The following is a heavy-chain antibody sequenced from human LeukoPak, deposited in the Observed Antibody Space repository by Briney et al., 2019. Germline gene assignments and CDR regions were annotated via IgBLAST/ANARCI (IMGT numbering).Heavy chain of an antibody. V-gene: IGHV4-59*04. J-gene: IGHJ5*02. Sequence: SETLSLTCTVSGGSIRSYYWSWIRQSPGKGLEWIGSIHSTGSTYYNPSLKCRLTISADTSKNQFSLNPSSVTAADTAVYYCARLGWLYGSGSMNWFDPWGQGTLVTVSS. CDR3: ARLGWLYGSGSMNWFDP. CDR1: GGSIRSYY. CDR2: IHSTGST. D-gene: IGHD3-10*01.